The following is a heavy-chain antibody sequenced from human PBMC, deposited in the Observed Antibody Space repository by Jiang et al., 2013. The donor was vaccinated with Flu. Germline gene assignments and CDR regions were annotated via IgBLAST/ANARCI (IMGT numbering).Heavy chain of an antibody. V-gene: IGHV3-15*01. CDR2: IKSKTDGGTT. CDR1: GFTFSNAW. J-gene: IGHJ6*02. D-gene: IGHD1-7*01. CDR3: TTALWNYFDLWYYYGMDV. Sequence: QLVESGGGLVKPGGSLRLSCAASGFTFSNAWMSWVRQAPGKGLEWVGRIKSKTDGGTTDYAAPVKGRFTISRDDSKNTLYLQMNSLKTEDTAVYYCTTALWNYFDLWYYYGMDVWGQGTTVTVSS.